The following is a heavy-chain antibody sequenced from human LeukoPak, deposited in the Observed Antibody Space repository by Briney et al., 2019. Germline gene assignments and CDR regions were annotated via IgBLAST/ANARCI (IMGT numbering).Heavy chain of an antibody. CDR1: GFTVSSNY. CDR2: IYSGGST. V-gene: IGHV3-66*02. D-gene: IGHD1-1*01. J-gene: IGHJ3*02. CDR3: ARMHGGLYNRNDVWAFDI. Sequence: PGGSLRLSCAASGFTVSSNYMSWVRQAPGKGLEWVSVIYSGGSTYYADSVKGRFTISRDNSKNTLYLQMNSLRDEDTAVYYCARMHGGLYNRNDVWAFDIWGQGTMVTVSS.